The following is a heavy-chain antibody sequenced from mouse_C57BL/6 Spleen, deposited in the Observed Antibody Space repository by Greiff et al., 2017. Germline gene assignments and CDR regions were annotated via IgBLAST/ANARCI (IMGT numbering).Heavy chain of an antibody. V-gene: IGHV14-3*01. J-gene: IGHJ4*01. Sequence: VQLQQSVAELVRPGASVKLSCTASGFNIKNTYMPWVKQRPEQGLEWIGRIDPANGNTKYAPKFQGKATITADTSSNTAYLQLSSLTSEDTAIYYCARSHDGSSYDAMDYWGQGTSVTVSS. CDR1: GFNIKNTY. CDR3: ARSHDGSSYDAMDY. D-gene: IGHD1-1*01. CDR2: IDPANGNT.